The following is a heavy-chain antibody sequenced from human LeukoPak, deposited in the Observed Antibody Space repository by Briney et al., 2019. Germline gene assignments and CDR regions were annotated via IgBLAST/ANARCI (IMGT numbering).Heavy chain of an antibody. V-gene: IGHV1-2*02. J-gene: IGHJ4*02. D-gene: IGHD3-3*01. CDR2: INPNTGDT. CDR3: ARERRSDTSGYFDY. CDR1: GYTFTAYY. Sequence: ASVKVICSASGYTFTAYYIHWVRQAPGQGLEWVGWINPNTGDTNYAQQFQGRVTMTRDTSISTAYMELSRLTSDDTAVYYCARERRSDTSGYFDYWGQETLVTVSS.